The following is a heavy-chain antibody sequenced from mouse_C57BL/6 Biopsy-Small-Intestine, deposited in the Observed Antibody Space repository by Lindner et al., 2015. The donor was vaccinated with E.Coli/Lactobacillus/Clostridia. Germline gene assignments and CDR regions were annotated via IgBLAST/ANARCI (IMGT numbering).Heavy chain of an antibody. CDR1: GYTFTSYG. D-gene: IGHD1-1*01. J-gene: IGHJ2*01. V-gene: IGHV1-81*01. Sequence: VQLQESGAELARPGASVELSCKASGYTFTSYGISWVKQRTGQGLEWIGEIYPRSGNTYYNEKFKGKATLTADKSSSTAYMELRSLTSEDSAIYYCARGDYVLYYFDYWGQGTTLTVSS. CDR3: ARGDYVLYYFDY. CDR2: IYPRSGNT.